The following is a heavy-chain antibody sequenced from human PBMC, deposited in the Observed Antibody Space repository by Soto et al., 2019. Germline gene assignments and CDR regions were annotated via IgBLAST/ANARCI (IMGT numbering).Heavy chain of an antibody. CDR1: GYTFSDYY. V-gene: IGHV1-2*02. Sequence: QVRLVQSGAEVKKPGASMKVSCKASGYTFSDYYMHWVRQAPGQGLECMGWISPNNGATNYAQKLQDRGSMTRDRSMTTAYMELKRLRSDDTAVYFCARGGEFWSTGSINTYLGDAFAVWGQGTPVTVSS. J-gene: IGHJ3*01. CDR2: ISPNNGAT. CDR3: ARGGEFWSTGSINTYLGDAFAV. D-gene: IGHD3-3*01.